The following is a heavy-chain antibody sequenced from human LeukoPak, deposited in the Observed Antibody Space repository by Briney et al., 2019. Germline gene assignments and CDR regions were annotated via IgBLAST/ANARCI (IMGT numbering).Heavy chain of an antibody. V-gene: IGHV3-30-3*01. Sequence: GRSLRLSCAASGFTFSSYAMHWVRQAPGKGLEWVAVISYDGSNKYYADSVKGRFTISRDNSKNTLYLQMNSLRAEDTAVYYCARESGSSGFHKGPNFDYWGQGTLVTVSS. CDR3: ARESGSSGFHKGPNFDY. CDR2: ISYDGSNK. CDR1: GFTFSSYA. D-gene: IGHD3-22*01. J-gene: IGHJ4*02.